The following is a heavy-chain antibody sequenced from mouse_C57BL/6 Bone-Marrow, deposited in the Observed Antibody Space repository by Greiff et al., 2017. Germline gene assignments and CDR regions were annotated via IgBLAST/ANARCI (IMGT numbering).Heavy chain of an antibody. J-gene: IGHJ1*03. D-gene: IGHD2-4*01. CDR1: GYTFTSYW. V-gene: IGHV1-5*01. CDR3: TRLYDYDVYWYLDV. Sequence: EVQLQQSGTVLARPGASVKMSCKTSGYTFTSYWMHWVKQRPGQGLEWIGAIYPGNSDTSYNQKFKGKAKLTAVTSASTAYMGLSSLTNEDSAVYYCTRLYDYDVYWYLDVWGTGTTVTVSS. CDR2: IYPGNSDT.